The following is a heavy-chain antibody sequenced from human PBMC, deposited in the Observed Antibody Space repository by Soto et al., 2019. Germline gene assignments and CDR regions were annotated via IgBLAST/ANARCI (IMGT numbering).Heavy chain of an antibody. D-gene: IGHD1-26*01. CDR3: VRDGRSYYGTWCAP. CDR1: GFTFSSYW. J-gene: IGHJ5*02. V-gene: IGHV3-7*01. CDR2: IKQDGSAK. Sequence: DVQLVESGGGLVQPGGSLNLSCAASGFTFSSYWMTWVRQAPRKGVEWVANIKQDGSAKDSLDSVKRRFTISRDNAKKSLYLQMNRLRAEDTAVYYCVRDGRSYYGTWCAPWGHGTLVSVSS.